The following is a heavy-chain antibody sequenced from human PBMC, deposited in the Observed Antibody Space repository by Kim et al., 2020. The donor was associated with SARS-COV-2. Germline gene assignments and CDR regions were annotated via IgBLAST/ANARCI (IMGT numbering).Heavy chain of an antibody. D-gene: IGHD3-10*01. J-gene: IGHJ6*02. Sequence: SETLSLTCTVSGGSISSGGYYWSWIRQHPGKGLEWIGYIYYSGSTYYNPSLKSRVTISVDTSKNQFSLKLSSVTAADTAVYYCARGAVLLWFRESATNYGMDVWGQGTTVTVSS. CDR3: ARGAVLLWFRESATNYGMDV. V-gene: IGHV4-31*03. CDR2: IYYSGST. CDR1: GGSISSGGYY.